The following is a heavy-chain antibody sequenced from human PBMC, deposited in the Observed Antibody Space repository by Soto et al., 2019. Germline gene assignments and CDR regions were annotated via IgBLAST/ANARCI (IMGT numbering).Heavy chain of an antibody. CDR3: ASKLTFGSSSDY. CDR2: IGGSGAPT. Sequence: PVGSLRLSCAASGFTFSNYAMNWVRQAPGKGLEWVSTIGGSGAPTYYADSVRGRFTISRDNSKNTLYLQMNSLRDEDTAVYFCASKLTFGSSSDYWGQGTLVTVSS. V-gene: IGHV3-23*01. CDR1: GFTFSNYA. D-gene: IGHD3-10*01. J-gene: IGHJ4*02.